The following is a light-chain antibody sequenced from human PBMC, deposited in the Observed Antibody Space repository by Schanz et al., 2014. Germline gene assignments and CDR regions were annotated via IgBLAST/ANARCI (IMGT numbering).Light chain of an antibody. CDR2: EGT. J-gene: IGLJ2*01. CDR3: SSYTRSSPVV. Sequence: QSALTQPASVSGSPGQSITISCTGTSSDLGSYNLVSWYQQHPGKAPKLMIYEGTKRPSGVSNRFSGSRSGSTASLTISGLQAEDEADYYCSSYTRSSPVVFGGGTKLTVL. V-gene: IGLV2-14*02. CDR1: SSDLGSYNL.